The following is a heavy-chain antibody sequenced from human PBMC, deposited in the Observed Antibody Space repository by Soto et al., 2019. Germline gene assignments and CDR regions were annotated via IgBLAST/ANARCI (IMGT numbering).Heavy chain of an antibody. Sequence: ASVKVSCKASGYSFTSNHLHCVRQAPRQGLEWVGIINPSLGRANYAQKFQDRVAMTWDTSTRIAYMELNGLRSDDTAVYFCAGAQYTYPPFFFDYWSQGALRSVS. J-gene: IGHJ4*02. CDR1: GYSFTSNH. D-gene: IGHD3-3*02. CDR2: INPSLGRA. CDR3: AGAQYTYPPFFFDY. V-gene: IGHV1-46*01.